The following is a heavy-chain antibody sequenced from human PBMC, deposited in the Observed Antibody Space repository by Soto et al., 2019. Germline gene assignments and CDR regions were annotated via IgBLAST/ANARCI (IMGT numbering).Heavy chain of an antibody. CDR2: IKEDGGTK. Sequence: GGSLRLSCAASGFTFSSYWMTWVRQAPGKGLEWVANIKEDGGTKHYVDSVRGRFTISRDNAKNSLSLEMNSLRAEDTAVYYCASARYYFDYWGQGIQVSVPQ. CDR1: GFTFSSYW. J-gene: IGHJ4*02. V-gene: IGHV3-7*02. CDR3: ASARYYFDY. D-gene: IGHD2-2*01.